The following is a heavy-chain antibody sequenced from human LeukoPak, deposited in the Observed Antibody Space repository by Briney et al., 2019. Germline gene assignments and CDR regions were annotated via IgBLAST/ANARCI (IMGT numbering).Heavy chain of an antibody. CDR2: IYASGST. V-gene: IGHV4-38-2*02. Sequence: SETLSLTCTVSGYSISSGYYWGWIRQPPGKGLEWIGRIYASGSTNYNPSLKSRVTMSVDTSKNQFSLKLSSVTAADTAVYYCARVVGVLWLDYMDVWGKGTTVTISS. CDR3: ARVVGVLWLDYMDV. D-gene: IGHD3-10*01. CDR1: GYSISSGYY. J-gene: IGHJ6*03.